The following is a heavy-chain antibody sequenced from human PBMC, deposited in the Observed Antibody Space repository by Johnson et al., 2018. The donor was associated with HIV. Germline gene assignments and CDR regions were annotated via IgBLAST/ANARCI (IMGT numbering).Heavy chain of an antibody. CDR2: IYSGGST. CDR3: ARDSASGQQLVNSDAFDI. D-gene: IGHD6-13*01. V-gene: IGHV3-NL1*01. CDR1: GFTFDDYA. J-gene: IGHJ3*02. Sequence: QVQLVESGGGLVQPGRSLRLSCAASGFTFDDYAMHWVRQAPGKGLEWVSGIYSGGSTYYADSVKGRFTISRDNSKNTLYVQMNSLRAEDTAVYYCARDSASGQQLVNSDAFDIWGQGTMVTVSS.